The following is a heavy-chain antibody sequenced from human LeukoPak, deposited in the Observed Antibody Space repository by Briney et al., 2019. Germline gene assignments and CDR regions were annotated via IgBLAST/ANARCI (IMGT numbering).Heavy chain of an antibody. CDR2: ISFDGGKK. Sequence: PGGSLRLSCAASGFTFSSYGMHWVRQAPGKGLEWVALISFDGGKKYYADSVKGRFTVSRDNAKNSLYLQMNSLRAEDTAVYYCARVPKSYRLAFDYWGQGTLVTVSS. CDR3: ARVPKSYRLAFDY. D-gene: IGHD3-16*02. CDR1: GFTFSSYG. V-gene: IGHV3-30*03. J-gene: IGHJ4*02.